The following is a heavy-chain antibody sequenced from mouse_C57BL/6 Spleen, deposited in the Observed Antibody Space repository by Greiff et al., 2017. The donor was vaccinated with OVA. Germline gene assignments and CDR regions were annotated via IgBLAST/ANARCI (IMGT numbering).Heavy chain of an antibody. Sequence: VQLQQSGPELVKPGASVKIPCKASGYTFTDYNMDWVKQSHGKSLEWIGVINPNNGGTIYNQKFKGKATLTVDKSSSTAYMELRSLTSEDTAVYYCARLHYYGSSYFDYWGQGTTLTVSS. J-gene: IGHJ2*01. V-gene: IGHV1-18*01. CDR1: GYTFTDYN. CDR2: INPNNGGT. D-gene: IGHD1-1*01. CDR3: ARLHYYGSSYFDY.